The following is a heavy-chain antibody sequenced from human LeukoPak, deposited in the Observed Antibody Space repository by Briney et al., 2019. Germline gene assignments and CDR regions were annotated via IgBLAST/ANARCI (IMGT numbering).Heavy chain of an antibody. CDR2: IKEDGTEK. CDR3: ARDQGYRYGSTYRSTVFDY. V-gene: IGHV3-7*01. D-gene: IGHD5-18*01. Sequence: GGSLRLSCAASGFTFSDYYMSWVRQAPGKGLEWVANIKEDGTEKYYVDSVKGRFTISRDNAKNSLDLQMNSLRADDTAVYYCARDQGYRYGSTYRSTVFDYWGQGTLVTVSS. J-gene: IGHJ4*02. CDR1: GFTFSDYY.